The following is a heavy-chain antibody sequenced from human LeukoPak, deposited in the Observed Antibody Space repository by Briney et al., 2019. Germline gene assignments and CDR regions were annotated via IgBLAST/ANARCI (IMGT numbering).Heavy chain of an antibody. CDR1: GGTFSSYA. D-gene: IGHD4-17*01. CDR2: IIPILGIA. V-gene: IGHV1-69*04. CDR3: ARGGDYGDYGDWFDP. J-gene: IGHJ5*02. Sequence: SVKVSCKASGGTFSSYAISWVRQAPGQGLEWMGRIIPILGIANYAQKFQGRVTITADKSTSTAYMELSSLRSEDTAVYYCARGGDYGDYGDWFDPWGQGTLVTVSS.